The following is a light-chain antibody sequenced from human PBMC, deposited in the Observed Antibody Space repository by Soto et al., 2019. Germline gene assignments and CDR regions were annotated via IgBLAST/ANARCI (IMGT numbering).Light chain of an antibody. CDR2: DAY. J-gene: IGKJ3*01. CDR1: QSVDTY. Sequence: EIVLTQSPGTLSLSPGERATLSCRASQSVDTYLAWYQQKPGQAPRLLIYDAYNRATGIPARFSGSGSGTDFTLTISSLDPEDFAVYYCQQRSTWPTFGPGTKLDI. CDR3: QQRSTWPT. V-gene: IGKV3-11*01.